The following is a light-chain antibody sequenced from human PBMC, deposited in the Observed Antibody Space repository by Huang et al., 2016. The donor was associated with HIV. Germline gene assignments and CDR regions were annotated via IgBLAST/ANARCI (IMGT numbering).Light chain of an antibody. CDR1: QTVSSSY. J-gene: IGKJ2*01. CDR3: QQYANSPFT. V-gene: IGKV3-20*01. Sequence: VLTQSPGTLSWSPGERATLSCRASQTVSSSYLAWDQQNPGQAPRLLSYGASSRASGIPDRFSGSGSGTDFALTISRLEPEDFAVYYCQQYANSPFTFGQGTKLEIK. CDR2: GAS.